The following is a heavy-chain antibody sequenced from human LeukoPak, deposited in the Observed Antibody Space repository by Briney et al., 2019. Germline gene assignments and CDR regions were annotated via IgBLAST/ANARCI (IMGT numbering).Heavy chain of an antibody. CDR2: ISSSSSYI. Sequence: GGSLRLSCAASGFTFSSYSMNWVRQAPGKGLEWVSSISSSSSYIYYADSVKGRFTISRDNAKNSLNLQMKSLRAEDTAVYYCASGASGSQLYYYYYMDVWGKGTTVTVSS. V-gene: IGHV3-21*01. J-gene: IGHJ6*03. D-gene: IGHD1-26*01. CDR3: ASGASGSQLYYYYYMDV. CDR1: GFTFSSYS.